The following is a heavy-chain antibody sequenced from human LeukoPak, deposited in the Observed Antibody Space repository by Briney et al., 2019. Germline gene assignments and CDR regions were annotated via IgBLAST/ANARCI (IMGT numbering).Heavy chain of an antibody. V-gene: IGHV4-39*07. CDR1: GGYIITSGHY. J-gene: IGHJ5*02. D-gene: IGHD4-23*01. CDR2: VYYTGVT. Sequence: SETLSLTCTVSGGYIITSGHYWGWIRQPPGKGLEWIGSVYYTGVTSTNPFFRSRMSISVDTSKNQFSLNLTSVTAADTAVYYCATTTVVTPGWFDPWGQGTLVTVSS. CDR3: ATTTVVTPGWFDP.